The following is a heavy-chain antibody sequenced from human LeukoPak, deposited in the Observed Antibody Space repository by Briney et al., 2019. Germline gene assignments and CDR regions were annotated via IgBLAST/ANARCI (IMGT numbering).Heavy chain of an antibody. J-gene: IGHJ5*02. D-gene: IGHD4-17*01. V-gene: IGHV3-23*01. CDR1: GFTFSNYA. Sequence: GGSLRLSCAASGFTFSNYAMIWVRQTPGKGLEWVSAISHGGGSTYYADSVKGRFTISRDNSKNTLYLQMNSLRAEDTAVYYCAKPSYSTTVTTGFDPWGQGTLVTVSS. CDR3: AKPSYSTTVTTGFDP. CDR2: ISHGGGST.